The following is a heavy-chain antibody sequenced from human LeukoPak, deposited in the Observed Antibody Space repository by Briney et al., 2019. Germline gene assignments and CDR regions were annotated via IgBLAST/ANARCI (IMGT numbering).Heavy chain of an antibody. Sequence: EGSLRLSCAASGSTFSTYWMTWVRQAPGKGLEWVANIKQDDSEIYYVGSVKGRFTISRDNAKNSLYLQMNSLRAEDTAVYYCARDNNGPDYWGQGTLVTVSS. CDR2: IKQDDSEI. J-gene: IGHJ4*02. D-gene: IGHD2-8*01. CDR3: ARDNNGPDY. V-gene: IGHV3-7*01. CDR1: GSTFSTYW.